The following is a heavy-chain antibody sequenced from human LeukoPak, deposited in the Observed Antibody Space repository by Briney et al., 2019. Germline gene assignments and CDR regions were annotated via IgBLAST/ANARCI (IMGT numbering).Heavy chain of an antibody. V-gene: IGHV1-69*13. D-gene: IGHD3-10*01. Sequence: EASVKVSCKASGGTFSSYAISWVRQAPGQGLEWMGGIIPIFGTANYAQKFQGRVTITADESTSTAYMELSSLRSEDTAVYYCARGYYGSGSYLDYYYYMDVWGKGTTVTVSS. CDR2: IIPIFGTA. J-gene: IGHJ6*03. CDR1: GGTFSSYA. CDR3: ARGYYGSGSYLDYYYYMDV.